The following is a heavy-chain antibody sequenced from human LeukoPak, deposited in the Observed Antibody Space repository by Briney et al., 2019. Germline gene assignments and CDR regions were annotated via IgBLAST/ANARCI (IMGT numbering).Heavy chain of an antibody. D-gene: IGHD6-19*01. CDR1: GFTFITHG. CDR3: ARDPPDSGWAFWS. J-gene: IGHJ4*02. Sequence: GGSLRLSCSASGFTFITHGMNWVPQAQGKGRRWVAFIWADGSHKYYADSVKGRFTISRDNSKSTLYLQMNSLRVEDTSVYFCARDPPDSGWAFWSWGQGTLVTVSS. V-gene: IGHV3-33*01. CDR2: IWADGSHK.